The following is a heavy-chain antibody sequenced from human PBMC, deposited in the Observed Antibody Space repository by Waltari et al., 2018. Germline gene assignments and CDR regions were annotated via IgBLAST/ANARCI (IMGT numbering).Heavy chain of an antibody. J-gene: IGHJ6*02. CDR3: ARTTTVTKYYYYYGMDV. V-gene: IGHV4-59*11. CDR1: GGSISSHY. Sequence: QVQLQESGPGLVKPSETLSLTCTVSGGSISSHYWSWIRQTPGKGLEWIGYIYYSGSTNYNPSLKSRVTISVDTSKNQFSLKLSSVTAADTAVYYCARTTTVTKYYYYYGMDVWGQGTTVTVSS. CDR2: IYYSGST. D-gene: IGHD4-17*01.